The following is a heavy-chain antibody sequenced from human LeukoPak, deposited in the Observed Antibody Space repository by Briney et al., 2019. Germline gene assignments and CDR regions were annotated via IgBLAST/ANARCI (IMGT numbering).Heavy chain of an antibody. CDR3: ARALGYCTNGVCPNHDAFDI. D-gene: IGHD2-8*01. CDR1: GYTFTSYD. CDR2: MNPNSGNT. V-gene: IGHV1-8*01. J-gene: IGHJ3*02. Sequence: ASVKVSCKASGYTFTSYDINWVRQAPGQGLEWMGWMNPNSGNTGYAQKFQGRVTMTRNTFISTAYMELSSLRSEDTAVYYCARALGYCTNGVCPNHDAFDIWGQGTMVTV.